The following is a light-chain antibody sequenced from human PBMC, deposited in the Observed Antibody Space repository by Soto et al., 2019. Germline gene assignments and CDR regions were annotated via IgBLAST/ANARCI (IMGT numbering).Light chain of an antibody. Sequence: DIQMTQSPSSLSASVGDRVTITCQASQDLRKYLNWYQQKPGRAPKLLIYGASNLETGVPSRFSGSVYGTDFTFTISSLQPEDIATYYCQQYDNLPPFTFGPGTKVAIK. J-gene: IGKJ3*01. CDR2: GAS. CDR3: QQYDNLPPFT. V-gene: IGKV1-33*01. CDR1: QDLRKY.